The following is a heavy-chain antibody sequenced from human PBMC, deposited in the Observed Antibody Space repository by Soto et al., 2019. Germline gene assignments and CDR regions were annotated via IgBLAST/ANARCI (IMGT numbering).Heavy chain of an antibody. D-gene: IGHD3-10*01. CDR2: ISGYNGNT. CDR3: ARGWFVECVYYFDY. CDR1: HYTFTSYA. J-gene: IGHJ4*02. V-gene: IGHV1-18*01. Sequence: QVQLVQSGAEVKKPGASVKVSCKASHYTFTSYAISWVRQAPGQGLEWMGWISGYNGNTNYAQKLQGRVTMTTDTSTSTAYMELRSLRSDDTAMYYCARGWFVECVYYFDYWGQGTLVTVSS.